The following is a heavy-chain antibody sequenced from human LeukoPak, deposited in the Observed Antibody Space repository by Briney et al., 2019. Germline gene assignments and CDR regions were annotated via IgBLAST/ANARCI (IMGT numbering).Heavy chain of an antibody. D-gene: IGHD2-15*01. CDR1: GLTFDDYA. CDR3: AKEGFYCSGGSCYSFYYYYMDV. J-gene: IGHJ6*03. V-gene: IGHV3-9*01. Sequence: PGGSLRLSCAASGLTFDDYAMHWVRQAPGKGLEWVSGISWNSGSIGYADSVKGRFTISRDNSKNTLYLQMNSLRAEDTAVYYCAKEGFYCSGGSCYSFYYYYMDVWGKGTTVTVSS. CDR2: ISWNSGSI.